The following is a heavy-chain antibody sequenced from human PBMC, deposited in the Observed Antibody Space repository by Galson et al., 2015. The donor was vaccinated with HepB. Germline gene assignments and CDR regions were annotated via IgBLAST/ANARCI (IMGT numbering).Heavy chain of an antibody. J-gene: IGHJ5*02. CDR2: ISGSGCGT. CDR3: AKIAGALDPFTS. D-gene: IGHD1-26*01. V-gene: IGHV3-23*01. Sequence: SLRLSCAASGFTFRSYGLSWVRQAPGKGLEWVSNISGSGCGTYFADSVKGRFTISRDNSKNTLYLQMNSLRAEDTAVYYCAKIAGALDPFTSWGPGTLVTVSS. CDR1: GFTFRSYG.